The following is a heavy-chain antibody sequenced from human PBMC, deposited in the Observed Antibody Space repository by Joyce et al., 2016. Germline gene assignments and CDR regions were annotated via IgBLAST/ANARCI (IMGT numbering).Heavy chain of an antibody. Sequence: EVQLVQSGAEVKKPGESLRISCKGSGYSFTSHWSSWVRQMPGKGLEWMGRIDPRDAYTDYSPSFEGHVTISVDKTISAAYLQWSSLRASDTAIYYCARHVTDWFDPWGQGTLVTVSS. CDR3: ARHVTDWFDP. V-gene: IGHV5-10-1*03. D-gene: IGHD3-10*02. J-gene: IGHJ5*02. CDR1: GYSFTSHW. CDR2: IDPRDAYT.